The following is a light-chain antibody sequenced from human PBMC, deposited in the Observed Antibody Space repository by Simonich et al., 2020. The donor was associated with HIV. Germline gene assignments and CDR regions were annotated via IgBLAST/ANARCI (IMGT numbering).Light chain of an antibody. V-gene: IGKV1-5*03. CDR1: QSISSW. CDR3: QQYSNYSRT. CDR2: KAY. J-gene: IGKJ1*01. Sequence: IQMTQSPSTLSASVVDRVTITCRVSQSISSWLAWDQQKPGKAPTLLIYKAYSLERGGPSRFSGSGSGTEFTLTISSLQPDDFATYFCQQYSNYSRTFGQGTKVDIK.